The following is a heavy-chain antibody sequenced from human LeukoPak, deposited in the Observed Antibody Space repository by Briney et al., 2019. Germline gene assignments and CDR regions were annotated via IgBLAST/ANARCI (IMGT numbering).Heavy chain of an antibody. Sequence: KPSETLSLTCTVSGGSISSYYWSWIRQPPGKGLEWIGYIYYSGSTNYNPSLKSRVTISVDTSKNQFSLKLSSVTAADTAVYYCARVNPHYYGSGSYYYYYYYMDVWGKGTTVTISS. CDR1: GGSISSYY. J-gene: IGHJ6*03. V-gene: IGHV4-59*01. CDR3: ARVNPHYYGSGSYYYYYYYMDV. D-gene: IGHD3-10*01. CDR2: IYYSGST.